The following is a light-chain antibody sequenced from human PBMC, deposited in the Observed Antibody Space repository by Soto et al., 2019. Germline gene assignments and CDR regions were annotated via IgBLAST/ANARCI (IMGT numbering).Light chain of an antibody. J-gene: IGLJ2*01. V-gene: IGLV2-14*01. Sequence: QSALTQPASVSGSPGQSITISCTGTSSDVGNYNYVSWYQQHPGKAPKLMIYDVSNRPSGVSNRFSGSKSGNTASLTISGLQAEDEADYYCSSYTSSRVLFGGGTKVTVL. CDR2: DVS. CDR1: SSDVGNYNY. CDR3: SSYTSSRVL.